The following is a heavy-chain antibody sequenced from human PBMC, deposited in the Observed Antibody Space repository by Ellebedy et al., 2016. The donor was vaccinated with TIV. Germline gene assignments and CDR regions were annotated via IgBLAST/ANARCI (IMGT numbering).Heavy chain of an antibody. Sequence: SETLSLTCTVSNYSISSGSYWGWIRQPPGKGLEWIGSIYHIGGTYYNPSLKSRVTISVDTSKHQLYLKLSSVTAADTAVYYCARHAATVGAPNMDVWGRGTTVTVSS. J-gene: IGHJ6*03. CDR1: NYSISSGSY. V-gene: IGHV4-38-2*02. CDR3: ARHAATVGAPNMDV. CDR2: IYHIGGT. D-gene: IGHD4-23*01.